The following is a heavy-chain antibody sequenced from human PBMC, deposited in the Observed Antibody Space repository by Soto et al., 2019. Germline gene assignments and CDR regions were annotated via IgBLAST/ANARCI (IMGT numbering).Heavy chain of an antibody. CDR2: ISYDGSNK. CDR3: ARDRWLNDY. CDR1: GFTFSSYA. J-gene: IGHJ4*02. D-gene: IGHD6-19*01. Sequence: QVQLVESGGGVVQPGRSLRLSCAASGFTFSSYAMHWVRQAPGKGLEWVAVISYDGSNKYYADSVKGRFTISRDNSKNTLYLQINSLRAEDTAVYYCARDRWLNDYWGQGTLVTVSS. V-gene: IGHV3-30-3*01.